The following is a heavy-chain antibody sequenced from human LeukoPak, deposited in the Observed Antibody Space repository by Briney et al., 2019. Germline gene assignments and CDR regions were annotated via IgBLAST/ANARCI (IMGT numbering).Heavy chain of an antibody. Sequence: SETLSLTCTVSGDSVSSGGYYWSWIRQPPGKGLEWIGYIYYNGNTNYNPSLKTRVTISVDTSKNHFSLKLSSVTAADTAVYYCARDRMQQRNFDYWGQGTLATVSS. CDR3: ARDRMQQRNFDY. V-gene: IGHV4-61*03. CDR2: IYYNGNT. J-gene: IGHJ4*02. D-gene: IGHD6-13*01. CDR1: GDSVSSGGYY.